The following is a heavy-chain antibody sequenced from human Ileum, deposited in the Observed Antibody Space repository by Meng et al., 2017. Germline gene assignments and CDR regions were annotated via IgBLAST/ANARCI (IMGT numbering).Heavy chain of an antibody. D-gene: IGHD1-26*01. V-gene: IGHV4-61*08. J-gene: IGHJ4*02. CDR2: AST. CDR3: ARDHMGSLDY. Sequence: QVQLQVSGPGLVRPSETLSLICTVSGGSVSRAGYQWRWIRQPPGKGLEWIGYASTNYNPSLKSRVTISLDTSRNQFSLSLSSVTAADTAVYYCARDHMGSLDYWGQGILVTVSS. CDR1: GGSVSRAGYQ.